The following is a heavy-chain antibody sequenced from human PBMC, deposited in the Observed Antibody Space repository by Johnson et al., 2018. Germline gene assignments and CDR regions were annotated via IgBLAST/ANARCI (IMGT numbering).Heavy chain of an antibody. V-gene: IGHV3-23*03. CDR1: GITFENYG. CDR2: IGIDGRST. Sequence: VQLVESGGGLGQPGGSLRLSCEASGITFENYGMSWVRQAPGKGLEWVAVIGIDGRSTYNADSVKGRFTISRDNSKTMLYLQMNSLGAEDTAVYFCATHRYGEHPSFQSWGQGTQVTVSS. J-gene: IGHJ1*01. CDR3: ATHRYGEHPSFQS. D-gene: IGHD4-17*01.